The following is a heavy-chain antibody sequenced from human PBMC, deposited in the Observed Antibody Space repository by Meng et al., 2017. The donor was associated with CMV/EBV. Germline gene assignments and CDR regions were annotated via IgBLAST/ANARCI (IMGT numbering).Heavy chain of an antibody. J-gene: IGHJ4*02. CDR1: GYSISSGYY. CDR2: IYHSGST. Sequence: GSLRLSCTVSGYSISSGYYWGWIRQPPGKGLEWIGSIYHSGSTYYNPSLKSRVTISVDTSKNQFSLKLSSVTAADTAVYYCARVVVVPAAIDYWGQGTLVTVSS. V-gene: IGHV4-38-2*02. D-gene: IGHD2-2*01. CDR3: ARVVVVPAAIDY.